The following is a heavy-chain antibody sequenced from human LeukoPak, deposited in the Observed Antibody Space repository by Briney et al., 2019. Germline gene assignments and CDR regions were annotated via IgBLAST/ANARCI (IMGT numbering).Heavy chain of an antibody. J-gene: IGHJ4*02. Sequence: PGGSLRLSCAASGFTFSSYSMNWVRQAPGKGLEWVSYISSSSSTIYYADSVKGRFTISRDNAKNSLYLQMNSLRAEDTAVYYCVRVTYSSGWYGTFYFDYWGQGTLVTVSS. D-gene: IGHD6-19*01. CDR2: ISSSSSTI. CDR1: GFTFSSYS. V-gene: IGHV3-48*04. CDR3: VRVTYSSGWYGTFYFDY.